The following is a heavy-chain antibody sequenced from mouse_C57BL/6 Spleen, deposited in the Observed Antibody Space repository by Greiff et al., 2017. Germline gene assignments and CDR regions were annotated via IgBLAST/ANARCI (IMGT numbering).Heavy chain of an antibody. J-gene: IGHJ2*01. Sequence: LMESGAELVRPGASVKLSCTASGFNIEDYYMHWVKQRPEQGLEWIGRIDPEDGDTEYAPKFQGKATMTADKSSSTAYMELRSLTSEDSAVYFCARFDFDYGSSYGYWGQGTTPTVSS. D-gene: IGHD1-1*01. CDR3: ARFDFDYGSSYGY. CDR1: GFNIEDYY. V-gene: IGHV14-1*01. CDR2: IDPEDGDT.